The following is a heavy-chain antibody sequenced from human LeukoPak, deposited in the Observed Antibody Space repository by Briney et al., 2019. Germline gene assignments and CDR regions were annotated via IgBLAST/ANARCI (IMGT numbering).Heavy chain of an antibody. Sequence: ASATVSCTASGGTFSSYAISWVRQAPGQGLEWMGGIIPIFGTANYAQKFQGRVTITADESTSTAYMELSSLRSEDTAVYYCASGHKAVAGDPAFDYWGQGTLVTVSS. V-gene: IGHV1-69*01. CDR3: ASGHKAVAGDPAFDY. J-gene: IGHJ4*02. D-gene: IGHD6-19*01. CDR2: IIPIFGTA. CDR1: GGTFSSYA.